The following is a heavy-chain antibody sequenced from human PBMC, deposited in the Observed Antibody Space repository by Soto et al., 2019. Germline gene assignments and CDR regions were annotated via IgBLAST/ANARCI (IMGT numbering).Heavy chain of an antibody. CDR1: GFTVSSNY. Sequence: ESGGGLIQPGGSLRLSCAASGFTVSSNYMSWVRQAPGKGLEWVSLIYSGGYTYYADSVKGRFTISRDNSKNTLYLQMNSLRAEDTAVYYCARDLGWDGGTGEHWGQGTLVTVSS. CDR3: ARDLGWDGGTGEH. D-gene: IGHD7-27*01. V-gene: IGHV3-53*01. J-gene: IGHJ4*02. CDR2: IYSGGYT.